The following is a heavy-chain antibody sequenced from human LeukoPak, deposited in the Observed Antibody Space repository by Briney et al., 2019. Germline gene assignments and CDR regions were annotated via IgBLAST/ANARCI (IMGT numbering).Heavy chain of an antibody. V-gene: IGHV3-9*03. Sequence: GGSLLLSCAASGFTFDDYAMHWVRRPPGKGLEWVSGISWNSVIIGYADSVKGRFTISRDNAKNSLYLQMNSLRAEDMAFYYCARGMATGGRMDYWGQGTLVTVSS. CDR3: ARGMATGGRMDY. CDR1: GFTFDDYA. D-gene: IGHD5-24*01. CDR2: ISWNSVII. J-gene: IGHJ4*02.